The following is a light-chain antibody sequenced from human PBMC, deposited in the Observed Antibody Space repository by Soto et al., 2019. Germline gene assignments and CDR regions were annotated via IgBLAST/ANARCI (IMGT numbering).Light chain of an antibody. CDR2: FGS. J-gene: IGKJ5*01. CDR1: QSLLYNNTYNY. CDR3: MQALQSLT. Sequence: EIVMTQSPLTLPVTPGEPASISCRSSQSLLYNNTYNYLDWYVQKPGQSPQLLIYFGSNRAPGVPDRFSGSGSGTDFTLKIKRVEAEDVGTYYCMQALQSLTFGQGTRLEIK. V-gene: IGKV2-28*01.